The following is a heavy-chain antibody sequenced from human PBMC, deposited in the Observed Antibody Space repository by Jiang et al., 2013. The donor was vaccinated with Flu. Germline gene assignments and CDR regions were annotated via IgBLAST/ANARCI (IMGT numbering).Heavy chain of an antibody. CDR1: GISIRSHY. Sequence: GPGLVKPSETLSLTCDVSGISIRSHYWSWIRQPPGKGLEWIGHVYHTGNTEYNPSLNDRVSISVDTSNNQFSLMVKSVTAADTAVYYCATIFGGPNYWGQGTLVTVSS. CDR3: ATIFGGPNY. D-gene: IGHD3-3*01. V-gene: IGHV4-59*11. J-gene: IGHJ4*02. CDR2: VYHTGNT.